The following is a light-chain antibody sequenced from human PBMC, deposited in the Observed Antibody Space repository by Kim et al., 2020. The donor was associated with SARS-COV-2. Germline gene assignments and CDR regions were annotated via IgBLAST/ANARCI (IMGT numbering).Light chain of an antibody. CDR1: QTIYSNS. CDR2: GAS. Sequence: EIVLTQSPGTLSLCPGERATLSCRASQTIYSNSLAWYQQRPGQAPRLLMFGASSRATGIPDRFSGSGSGTDFTLTISRLEPKDFAVYYCQQYGSSPPYTFGQGTKLQI. V-gene: IGKV3-20*01. J-gene: IGKJ2*01. CDR3: QQYGSSPPYT.